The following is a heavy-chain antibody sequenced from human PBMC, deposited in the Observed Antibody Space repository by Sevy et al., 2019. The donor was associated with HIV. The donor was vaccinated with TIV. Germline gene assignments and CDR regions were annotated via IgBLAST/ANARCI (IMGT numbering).Heavy chain of an antibody. V-gene: IGHV3-11*04. J-gene: IGHJ6*03. CDR3: ARDLGGVTNQCFYYYMDV. CDR2: IDRSGSDL. D-gene: IGHD3-16*01. Sequence: GGSLRLSCEASGFTFGDYYMSWIRQAPGKGLEWISYIDRSGSDLYYADSVKGRFTISRDNGKKSLYLQMWSLRTDDTAVYYCARDLGGVTNQCFYYYMDVWGKGTTVTVSS. CDR1: GFTFGDYY.